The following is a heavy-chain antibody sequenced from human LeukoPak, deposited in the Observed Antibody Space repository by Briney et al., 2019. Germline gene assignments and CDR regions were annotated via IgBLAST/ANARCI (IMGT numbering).Heavy chain of an antibody. J-gene: IGHJ3*02. D-gene: IGHD6-13*01. V-gene: IGHV1-18*01. CDR1: GYTFTSFV. Sequence: GASVKVSCKASGYTFTSFVISWVRQAPGQGLEWMGWISAYNGNTNYAQKLQGRVTMTTDTSTSTAYMELRSLRSDDTAVYYCARNLIAAAGQDAFDIWGQGTMVTVSS. CDR3: ARNLIAAAGQDAFDI. CDR2: ISAYNGNT.